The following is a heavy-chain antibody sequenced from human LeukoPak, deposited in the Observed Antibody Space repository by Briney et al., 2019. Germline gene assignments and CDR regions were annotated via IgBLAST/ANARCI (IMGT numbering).Heavy chain of an antibody. D-gene: IGHD3-16*01. V-gene: IGHV4-59*12. CDR2: IYYTGSA. CDR3: ARGSITVVPAFDI. J-gene: IGHJ3*02. CDR1: GGSISTYY. Sequence: PSETLSLTCTVSGGSISTYYWSWIRQPPAKGLEWIGCIYYTGSANYNPSLKSRGTISVDTSKNQFSLKLTSVTAADTAVYYCARGSITVVPAFDIWGQGTMFTVSS.